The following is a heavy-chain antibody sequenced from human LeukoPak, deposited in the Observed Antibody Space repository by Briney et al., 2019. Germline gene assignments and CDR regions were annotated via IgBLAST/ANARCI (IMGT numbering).Heavy chain of an antibody. CDR1: GYTFTSYA. CDR2: INTNTGNP. D-gene: IGHD2-2*02. V-gene: IGHV7-4-1*02. CDR3: ARDQEYCSSTSCNIPVGMGFNP. J-gene: IGHJ5*02. Sequence: GASVKVSCKASGYTFTSYAMNWVRQAPGQGLEWMGWINTNTGNPTYAQGFTGRFVFSLDTSVSTAYLQISSLKAEDTAVYYCARDQEYCSSTSCNIPVGMGFNPWGQGTLVTVSS.